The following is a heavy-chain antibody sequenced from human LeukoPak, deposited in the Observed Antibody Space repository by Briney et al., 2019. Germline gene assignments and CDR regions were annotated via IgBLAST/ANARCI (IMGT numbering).Heavy chain of an antibody. J-gene: IGHJ5*02. D-gene: IGHD3-10*01. CDR1: GFTFSSYD. CDR3: AREVRAMVRGVMENWFDP. V-gene: IGHV3-13*01. Sequence: GGSLRLSCAASGFTFSSYDMHWVRQATGKGLEWVSAIGTAGDTYYPGSVKGRFTISRENAKNSVYLQMNSLSAVDTAVYYCAREVRAMVRGVMENWFDPWGQGTLVTVSS. CDR2: IGTAGDT.